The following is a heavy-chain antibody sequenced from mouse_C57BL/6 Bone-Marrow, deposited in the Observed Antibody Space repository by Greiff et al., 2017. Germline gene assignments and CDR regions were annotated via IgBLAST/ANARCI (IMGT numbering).Heavy chain of an antibody. J-gene: IGHJ3*01. CDR2: IHPNSGST. V-gene: IGHV1-64*01. D-gene: IGHD2-4*01. CDR3: ARTAIYYDYDEGFAY. CDR1: GYTFTSYW. Sequence: VQLQQPGAELVKPGASVKLSCKASGYTFTSYWMHWVKQRPGQGLEWIGMIHPNSGSTNYNEKFKSKATLTVDKSSSTAYMQLSSLTSEDSAVYYCARTAIYYDYDEGFAYWGQGTLVTVSA.